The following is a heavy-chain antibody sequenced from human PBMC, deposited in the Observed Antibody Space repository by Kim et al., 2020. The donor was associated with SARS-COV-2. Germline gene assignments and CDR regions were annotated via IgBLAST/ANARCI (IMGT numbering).Heavy chain of an antibody. CDR1: GGSISSGGYY. J-gene: IGHJ6*03. Sequence: SETLSLTCTVSGGSISSGGYYWSWIRQHPGKGLEWIGYIYYSGSTYYNPSLKSRVTISVDTSKNQFSLKLSSVTAADTAVYYCARDRRRDYGGKGGYYYYMDVWGKGTTVTVSS. CDR3: ARDRRRDYGGKGGYYYYMDV. V-gene: IGHV4-31*03. CDR2: IYYSGST. D-gene: IGHD4-17*01.